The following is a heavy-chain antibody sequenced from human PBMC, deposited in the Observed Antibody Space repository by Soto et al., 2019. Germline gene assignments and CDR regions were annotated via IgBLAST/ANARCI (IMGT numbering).Heavy chain of an antibody. Sequence: QVQLVQSGAEVKKPGASVKVSCKASGYTFTSYGISWVRQAPGQGLEWMGWISAYNGNTNYAQKLTGRVTITADTSRSTAYMELRILRSDDTAVYYCAGGFGGKGSDFDYWGQGTLVTVSS. J-gene: IGHJ4*02. D-gene: IGHD1-1*01. CDR2: ISAYNGNT. V-gene: IGHV1-18*01. CDR3: AGGFGGKGSDFDY. CDR1: GYTFTSYG.